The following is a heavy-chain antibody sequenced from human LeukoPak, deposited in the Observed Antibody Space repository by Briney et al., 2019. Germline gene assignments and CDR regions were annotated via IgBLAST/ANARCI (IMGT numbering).Heavy chain of an antibody. Sequence: GRSLRLSCAASGFTFSSYAMHWVCQGPGKGLERVAVISYDGSNKYYADSVKGRFTISRDNSKNTLYLQMNSLRAEDTAVYYCARGYGGNYNWFDPWGQGTLVTVSS. J-gene: IGHJ5*02. V-gene: IGHV3-30-3*01. CDR3: ARGYGGNYNWFDP. D-gene: IGHD4-23*01. CDR2: ISYDGSNK. CDR1: GFTFSSYA.